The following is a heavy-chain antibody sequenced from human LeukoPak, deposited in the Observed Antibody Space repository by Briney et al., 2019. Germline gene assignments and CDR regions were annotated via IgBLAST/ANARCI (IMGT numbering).Heavy chain of an antibody. J-gene: IGHJ4*02. CDR1: GGSISGYY. Sequence: PSETLSLTCTVSGGSISGYYWSWVRQPPGKRLEWNGYIFYTGSANYNPSLKSRVTMSVDTSKNQFSLKLSSVTAADTAVYYCVRQPYSSGAYYFDYWGQGTLVTVSS. CDR2: IFYTGSA. V-gene: IGHV4-59*08. CDR3: VRQPYSSGAYYFDY. D-gene: IGHD3-22*01.